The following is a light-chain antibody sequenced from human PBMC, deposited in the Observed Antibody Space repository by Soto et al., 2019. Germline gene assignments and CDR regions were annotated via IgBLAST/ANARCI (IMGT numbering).Light chain of an antibody. CDR3: KSYDSSLSGYV. V-gene: IGLV1-40*01. CDR2: GNT. Sequence: QALRTQPPSVSGPPGQRNTISCTGSSSNIGAGYPIHWYQQLPGTAPRLLIFGNTIRPSGVPARFSGSRSGLAITWLQADDEADYYCKSYDSSLSGYVFGGGTKVTVL. CDR1: SSNIGAGYP. J-gene: IGLJ1*01.